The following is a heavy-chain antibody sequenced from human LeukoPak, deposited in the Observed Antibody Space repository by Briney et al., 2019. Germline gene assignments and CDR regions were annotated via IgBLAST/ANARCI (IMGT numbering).Heavy chain of an antibody. D-gene: IGHD3-22*01. CDR3: ARQSYYDSSGYQDAFDI. CDR1: GGSISSYY. V-gene: IGHV4-59*08. CDR2: IYYSGST. Sequence: PSETLSLTCTVSGGSISSYYWSWIRQPPGKGLEWIGYIYYSGSTNYNPSLKSRVTISVDTSKNQFSLKLSSVTAADTAVYYCARQSYYDSSGYQDAFDIWGQGTMVTVSS. J-gene: IGHJ3*02.